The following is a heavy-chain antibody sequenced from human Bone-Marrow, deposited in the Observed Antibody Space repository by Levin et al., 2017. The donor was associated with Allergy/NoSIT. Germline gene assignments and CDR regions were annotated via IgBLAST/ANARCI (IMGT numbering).Heavy chain of an antibody. D-gene: IGHD3-3*01. CDR2: IIPILDIT. CDR1: GGTFGSHG. CDR3: ARERATSGTMDY. J-gene: IGHJ4*02. Sequence: ASVKVSCKASGGTFGSHGFTWVRLAPGQGLEWMGRIIPILDITTYAQKFQGRVTFTADKSTTTVYMELSSLRSDDTAVYYCARERATSGTMDYWGQGTLVTVSA. V-gene: IGHV1-69*04.